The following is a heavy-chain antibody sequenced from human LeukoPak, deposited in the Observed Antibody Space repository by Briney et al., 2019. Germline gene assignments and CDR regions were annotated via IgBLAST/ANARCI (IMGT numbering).Heavy chain of an antibody. J-gene: IGHJ4*02. CDR1: GGSISSSSYY. CDR3: ARGRLGGATTYFDY. D-gene: IGHD1-26*01. Sequence: SETLSLTCTVSGGSISSSSYYWGWIRQPPGKGLEWIGSIYYSGSTYYNPPLKSRVTISVDTSKNQFSLKLSSVTAADTAVYYCARGRLGGATTYFDYWGQGTLVTVSS. CDR2: IYYSGST. V-gene: IGHV4-39*07.